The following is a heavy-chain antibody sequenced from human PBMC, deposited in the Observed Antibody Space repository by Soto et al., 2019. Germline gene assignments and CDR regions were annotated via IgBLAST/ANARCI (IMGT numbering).Heavy chain of an antibody. J-gene: IGHJ6*02. CDR3: AKDRGAPSGPGKGNYYYYGMDV. CDR2: ISGSGGST. CDR1: GFTFSSYA. Sequence: EVQLLESGGGLVQPGGSLRLSCAASGFTFSSYAMSWVRQAPGKGLEWVSAISGSGGSTYYADSVKGRFTISRDNSKNTLYLQMNSLRAEDTAVYYCAKDRGAPSGPGKGNYYYYGMDVWGQGTTVTVSS. V-gene: IGHV3-23*01. D-gene: IGHD5-12*01.